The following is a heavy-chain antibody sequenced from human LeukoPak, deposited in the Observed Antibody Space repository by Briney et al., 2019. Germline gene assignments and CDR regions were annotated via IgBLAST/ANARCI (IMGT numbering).Heavy chain of an antibody. J-gene: IGHJ5*02. Sequence: PSETLSLTCAVYGGSFSGYYWSWIRQPPGKGLEWIGEINHSGSTNYNPSLKIRVTISVDTSKNQFSLNLSSVTAADTAVYYCPRVLAGSRSDPHRSIRKPFDPWGQGTLVTVSS. CDR1: GGSFSGYY. CDR3: PRVLAGSRSDPHRSIRKPFDP. V-gene: IGHV4-34*01. CDR2: INHSGST. D-gene: IGHD1-26*01.